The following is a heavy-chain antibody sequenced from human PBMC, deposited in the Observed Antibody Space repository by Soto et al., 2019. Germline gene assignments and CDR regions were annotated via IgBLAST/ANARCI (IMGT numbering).Heavy chain of an antibody. CDR1: GGTFSSYA. CDR2: IIPIFGTA. CDR3: ARDPGLFGGVDV. Sequence: SVKVSCKASGGTFSSYAISWVRQAPGQGLEWMGGIIPIFGTANYAQKFQGRVTITADKSTSTAYMELSSLRSEDTAVYYCARDPGLFGGVDVWGQGTTVSVSS. V-gene: IGHV1-69*06. J-gene: IGHJ6*02. D-gene: IGHD3-10*01.